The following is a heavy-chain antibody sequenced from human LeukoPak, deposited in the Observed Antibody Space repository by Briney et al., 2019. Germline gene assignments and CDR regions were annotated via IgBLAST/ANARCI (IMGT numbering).Heavy chain of an antibody. CDR3: APLDFWVPST. J-gene: IGHJ5*02. CDR1: GYTLNELS. V-gene: IGHV1-24*01. Sequence: GASVKVSCKVSGYTLNELSIHWVRQAAGKGLEWMGGFDPEYGETVYAQKFQGRVTMDEDTSTDTAYMELSSLRSEDTAVYYCAPLDFWVPSTWGQGTLVTVSS. CDR2: FDPEYGET. D-gene: IGHD3-3*01.